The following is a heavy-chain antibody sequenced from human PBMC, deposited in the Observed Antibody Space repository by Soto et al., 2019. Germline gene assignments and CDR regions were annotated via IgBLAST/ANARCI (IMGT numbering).Heavy chain of an antibody. CDR3: ARDYYDSSGYNAFDI. J-gene: IGHJ3*02. CDR1: GGTFSSYT. D-gene: IGHD3-22*01. CDR2: ISANNGNT. V-gene: IGHV1-18*01. Sequence: ASVKVSCKASGGTFSSYTISWVRQAPGQGLEWMGGISANNGNTNYAQKLQGRVTMTTDTSTSTAYMELRSLRSDDTAVYYCARDYYDSSGYNAFDIWGQGTMVTVSS.